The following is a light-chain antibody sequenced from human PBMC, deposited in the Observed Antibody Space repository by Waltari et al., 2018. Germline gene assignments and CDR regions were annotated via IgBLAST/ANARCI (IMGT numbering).Light chain of an antibody. CDR2: AVS. V-gene: IGKV1-17*03. J-gene: IGKJ5*01. Sequence: DIQMTQSPSAMSASVGDRVAITCRASQDIGNYLAWFQQKPGNVPKRLIYAVSSLESGVPSRFSGSDSGTEFTLTINRLQPEDLATYFCLQHYTYPPTFGQGTRLEI. CDR3: LQHYTYPPT. CDR1: QDIGNY.